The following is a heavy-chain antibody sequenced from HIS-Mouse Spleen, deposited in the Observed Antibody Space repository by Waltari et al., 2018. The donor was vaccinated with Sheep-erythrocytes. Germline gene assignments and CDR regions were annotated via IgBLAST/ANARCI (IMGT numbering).Heavy chain of an antibody. Sequence: EVQLVESGGGLVKPGGSLRLSCAASGFTFSSYSMNWVRQAPGKGVEWVSSIRSSSSYIYYADSVKGRFTISRDNAKNSLYLQMNSLRAEDTAVYYCARDSTSDAFDIWGQGTMVTVSS. V-gene: IGHV3-21*01. D-gene: IGHD6-6*01. CDR1: GFTFSSYS. J-gene: IGHJ3*02. CDR2: IRSSSSYI. CDR3: ARDSTSDAFDI.